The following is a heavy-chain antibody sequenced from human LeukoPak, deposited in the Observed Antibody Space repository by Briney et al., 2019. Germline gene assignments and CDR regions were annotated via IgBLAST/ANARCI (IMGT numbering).Heavy chain of an antibody. Sequence: XXXXKYYADXVXXXXXXXRDNSKNTLYLQMNSLRAEDTAVYYCAKDRVRGVISNWFDPWGQGTLVTVSS. CDR2: XXXXK. CDR3: AKDRVRGVISNWFDP. V-gene: IGHV3-30*02. D-gene: IGHD3-10*01. J-gene: IGHJ5*02.